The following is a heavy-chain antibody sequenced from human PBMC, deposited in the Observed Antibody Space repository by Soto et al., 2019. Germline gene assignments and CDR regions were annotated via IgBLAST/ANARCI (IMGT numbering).Heavy chain of an antibody. CDR2: IYWDDDK. Sequence: ITLKESGPTLVKPTQTLTLTCTFSGLSLSTSGAGVGWIRQPPGKALEWLALIYWDDDKRYSPSLKSRLTITKDTSKNQVVLTMTDMDSVDTATYYCAHKGDGYRGFKYWGQGTLVTVSS. CDR1: GLSLSTSGAG. CDR3: AHKGDGYRGFKY. J-gene: IGHJ4*02. D-gene: IGHD5-12*01. V-gene: IGHV2-5*02.